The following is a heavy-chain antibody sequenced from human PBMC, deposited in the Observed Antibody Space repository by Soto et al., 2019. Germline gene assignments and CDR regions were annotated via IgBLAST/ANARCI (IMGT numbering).Heavy chain of an antibody. D-gene: IGHD6-19*01. CDR1: AYTFTSYD. J-gene: IGHJ5*02. CDR3: ARGVAGPLHWFDP. Sequence: ASVKVSCKAAAYTFTSYDINWVRQATGQDFEWMGWMNPNNGNTAYAQKFQGRVTMTRDTSKSTAFMELSSLTSEDTAVYYCARGVAGPLHWFDPWGQGTLVTVSS. CDR2: MNPNNGNT. V-gene: IGHV1-8*01.